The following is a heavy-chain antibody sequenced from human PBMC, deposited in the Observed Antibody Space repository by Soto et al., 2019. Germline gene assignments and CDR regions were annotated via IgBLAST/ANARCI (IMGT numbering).Heavy chain of an antibody. Sequence: GASVKVSCKTSGYIFNNYGISWVRQAPGQGLEWMGWISPYNENTNYAQKFQGRVTVTTDTSTSTAYMELRSLRSEDTAVYYCAISQGYCSGGSCPTTPFYYYYGMDVWGQGTTVTVSS. J-gene: IGHJ6*02. CDR2: ISPYNENT. D-gene: IGHD2-15*01. V-gene: IGHV1-18*01. CDR1: GYIFNNYG. CDR3: AISQGYCSGGSCPTTPFYYYYGMDV.